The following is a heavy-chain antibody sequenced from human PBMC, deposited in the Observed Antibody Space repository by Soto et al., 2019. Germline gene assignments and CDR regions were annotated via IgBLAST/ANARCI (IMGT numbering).Heavy chain of an antibody. D-gene: IGHD3-3*01. Sequence: PSETLSLTCTVSGGSISSYYWSWIRQPPGKGLGWIGYIYYSGSTNYNPSLKSRVTISVDTSKNQFSLKLSSVTAADTAVYYCARETRDFWSGYYGYYYGMDVWGQGTTVTVSS. CDR3: ARETRDFWSGYYGYYYGMDV. V-gene: IGHV4-59*01. CDR1: GGSISSYY. CDR2: IYYSGST. J-gene: IGHJ6*02.